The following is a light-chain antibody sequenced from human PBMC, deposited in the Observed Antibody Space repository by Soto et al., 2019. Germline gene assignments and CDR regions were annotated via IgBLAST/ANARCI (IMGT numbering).Light chain of an antibody. CDR1: NIGAAYD. Sequence: QSVLAQPPSVSGAPGQRVTISCSNIGAAYDVHWYQQLPGTAPKLLMFNNSRRPSGVPDRFSGAKSGTSASLAITGLQAEDEADYYCQSYDRNLRGWVFGRGTKVTVL. V-gene: IGLV1-40*01. CDR3: QSYDRNLRGWV. J-gene: IGLJ3*02. CDR2: NNS.